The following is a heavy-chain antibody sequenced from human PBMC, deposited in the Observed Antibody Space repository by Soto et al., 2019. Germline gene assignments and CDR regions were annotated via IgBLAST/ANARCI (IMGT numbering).Heavy chain of an antibody. D-gene: IGHD6-13*01. V-gene: IGHV3-43*01. CDR1: GFTFEDYT. CDR3: AKDSGGSSWWSGSYYAMDV. Sequence: GGSLRLSCASSGFTFEDYTMHWVRQAPGKGLEWVSLISWDGGTTYYADSVKGRFTISRDNSKTSLYLQMNSLRTEDTALYYCAKDSGGSSWWSGSYYAMDVWGQGTTVTVSS. J-gene: IGHJ6*02. CDR2: ISWDGGTT.